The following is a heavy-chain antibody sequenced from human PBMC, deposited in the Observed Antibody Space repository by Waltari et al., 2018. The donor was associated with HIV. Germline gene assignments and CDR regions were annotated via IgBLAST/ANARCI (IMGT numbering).Heavy chain of an antibody. V-gene: IGHV3-9*01. J-gene: IGHJ2*01. CDR3: AREPNYYDASGPHWYFDL. Sequence: EVQLVESGGDLVQPGRSLRLTCAASGFTLQTSSIHWLLHVPVKGREWVSGRNWNSDRKDDSDSVKGRYTILRENTKGSLYLQMNSRRAEYTAFYDCAREPNYYDASGPHWYFDLWGRGTLVTVSS. CDR2: RNWNSDRK. D-gene: IGHD3-22*01. CDR1: GFTLQTSS.